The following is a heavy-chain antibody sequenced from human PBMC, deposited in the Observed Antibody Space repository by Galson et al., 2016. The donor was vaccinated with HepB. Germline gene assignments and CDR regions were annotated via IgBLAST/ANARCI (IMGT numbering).Heavy chain of an antibody. Sequence: QSGAEVTKPGESLKISCKDSGYSFTSYWIGWVRQMPGKGLEWMGIIYPGDSDTRHSPSFQGQVTISADKSISTAYLQWSSLKASDTAMYYCARLPRGVVVVASYFDYWGQGTLVTVSS. CDR1: GYSFTSYW. CDR2: IYPGDSDT. V-gene: IGHV5-51*01. J-gene: IGHJ4*02. D-gene: IGHD2-15*01. CDR3: ARLPRGVVVVASYFDY.